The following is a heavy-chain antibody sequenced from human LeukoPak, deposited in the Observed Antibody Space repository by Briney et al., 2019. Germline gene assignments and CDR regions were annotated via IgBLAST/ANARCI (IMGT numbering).Heavy chain of an antibody. J-gene: IGHJ4*02. CDR2: IYYSGST. V-gene: IGHV4-59*01. CDR1: GGSISSYY. Sequence: SETLSLTCTVSGGSISSYYWSWIRQPSGKGLEWIGYIYYSGSTNYNPSLKSRVTISVDTSKNQFSLKLSSVTAADTAVYYCARSGATRPFDYWGQGTLVTVSS. CDR3: ARSGATRPFDY. D-gene: IGHD3-10*01.